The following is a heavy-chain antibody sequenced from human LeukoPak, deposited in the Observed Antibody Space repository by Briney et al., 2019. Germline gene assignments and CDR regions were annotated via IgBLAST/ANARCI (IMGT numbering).Heavy chain of an antibody. CDR3: ARGPYTDY. D-gene: IGHD4-11*01. CDR2: MNPNSGNT. Sequence: GASVKVSCKASGYTFASYDINWVRQATGQGLEWLGWMNPNSGNTGYAQNFQGRVTMTRNTSISTAYMELSSLRAEDTAVYYCARGPYTDYWGQGTLVTVSS. J-gene: IGHJ4*02. V-gene: IGHV1-8*01. CDR1: GYTFASYD.